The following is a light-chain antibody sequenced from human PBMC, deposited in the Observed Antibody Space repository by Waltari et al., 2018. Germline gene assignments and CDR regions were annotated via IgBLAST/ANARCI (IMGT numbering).Light chain of an antibody. CDR2: EAT. J-gene: IGKJ3*01. V-gene: IGKV1-5*03. Sequence: DIQMTQSPSTLSASVGDRVTITCRASQSIGSWLAWYQQKPGKAPKLLIYEATSLESGVPSRFSASGSGTEFTRTISSLQPDDCATYYCQRYNSYPITFGPGTKVDI. CDR1: QSIGSW. CDR3: QRYNSYPIT.